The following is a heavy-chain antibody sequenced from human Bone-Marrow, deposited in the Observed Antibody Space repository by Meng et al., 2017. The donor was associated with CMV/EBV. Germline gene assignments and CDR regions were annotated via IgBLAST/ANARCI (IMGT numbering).Heavy chain of an antibody. J-gene: IGHJ6*02. CDR2: IYYNGGT. D-gene: IGHD6-6*01. CDR3: ARFPGPYSSSSAQNYYYGMDV. Sequence: SETLSLTCTVSGGSVSRGSYYWNWIRQTPGKGLEWIGNIYYNGGTNYNPSLKSRVTISVDTSKNQFSLKLSPVTAADTAVYHCARFPGPYSSSSAQNYYYGMDVWGQGTTVTVSS. CDR1: GGSVSRGSYY. V-gene: IGHV4-61*01.